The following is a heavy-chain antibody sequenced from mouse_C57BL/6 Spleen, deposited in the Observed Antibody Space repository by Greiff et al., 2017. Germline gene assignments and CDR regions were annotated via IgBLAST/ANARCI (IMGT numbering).Heavy chain of an antibody. CDR3: ARVYGKGAMDY. V-gene: IGHV5-16*01. CDR1: GFTFSDYY. Sequence: EVMLVESEGGLVQPGSSMKLSCTASGFTFSDYYMAWVRQVPEKGLEWVANINSDGSSTYYLDSLKSRFIISRDNAKNILYLQMSSLKSEDTATYYCARVYGKGAMDYWGQGTSVTVSS. CDR2: INSDGSST. J-gene: IGHJ4*01. D-gene: IGHD2-1*01.